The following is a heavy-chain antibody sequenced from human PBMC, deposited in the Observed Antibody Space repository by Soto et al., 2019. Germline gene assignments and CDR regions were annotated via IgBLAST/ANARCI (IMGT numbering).Heavy chain of an antibody. CDR2: INPKSGGT. D-gene: IGHD6-19*01. CDR1: GYTFTGYY. Sequence: ASVKVSCKASGYTFTGYYIHWVRQAPGQGLEWMGWINPKSGGTKYAQKFQVRVTMTRDTSIRTAYMELSRLRSDDTAEYYCARGVAVADNDGFDIWGKGKMVTAS. J-gene: IGHJ3*02. CDR3: ARGVAVADNDGFDI. V-gene: IGHV1-2*02.